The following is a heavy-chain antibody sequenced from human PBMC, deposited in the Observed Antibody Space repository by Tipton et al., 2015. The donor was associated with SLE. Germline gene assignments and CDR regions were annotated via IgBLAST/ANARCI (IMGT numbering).Heavy chain of an antibody. Sequence: QLVQSGGGLTQPGGSLRLSCAASGFSVSSNYMSWVRQAPGKGLEWVSAIYSAGDTYYADSVKGRFTISRDNAKNTLCLQMNSLRAEDTAVYYCARDLSFKMDVWGQGTPVTVSS. J-gene: IGHJ6*02. CDR2: IYSAGDT. CDR3: ARDLSFKMDV. CDR1: GFSVSSNY. V-gene: IGHV3-53*01.